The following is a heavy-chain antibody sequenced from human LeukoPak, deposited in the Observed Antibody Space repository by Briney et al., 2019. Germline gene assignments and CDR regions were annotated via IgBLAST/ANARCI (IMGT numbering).Heavy chain of an antibody. CDR1: GGSISSYH. CDR2: IYYSGST. CDR3: ARDRGRRVYYYHYGMDV. D-gene: IGHD3-10*01. V-gene: IGHV4-59*01. Sequence: KPSETLSLTCTVSGGSISSYHWSWIRQAPGKGLEWIGYIYYSGSTNYNPSLKSRVTISVDTSKNQFSLKLSSVTAADTAVYYCARDRGRRVYYYHYGMDVWGQGTTVTVSS. J-gene: IGHJ6*02.